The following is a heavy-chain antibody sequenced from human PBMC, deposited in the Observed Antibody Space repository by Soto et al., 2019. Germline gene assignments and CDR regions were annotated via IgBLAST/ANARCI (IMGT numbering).Heavy chain of an antibody. V-gene: IGHV3-33*01. D-gene: IGHD4-4*01. CDR2: MWYDGSFE. J-gene: IGHJ4*02. Sequence: QVQLVESGGGVVQAGRSLRLSCAASGFTFSSYGMHWVRQAPGKGLEWVAYMWYDGSFEKYADPVKGRFTISRDNSKNTLHLQMNSLRAEDTAVYYCAREAEPVIDYWGQGILVIVSS. CDR1: GFTFSSYG. CDR3: AREAEPVIDY.